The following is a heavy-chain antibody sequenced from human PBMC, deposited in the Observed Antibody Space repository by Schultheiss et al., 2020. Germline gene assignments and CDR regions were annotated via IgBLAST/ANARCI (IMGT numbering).Heavy chain of an antibody. CDR2: IYYSGST. CDR3: ARPQTTLTTPYFQH. D-gene: IGHD4-17*01. J-gene: IGHJ1*01. CDR1: GGSISSGGFY. V-gene: IGHV4-31*03. Sequence: SETLSLTCTVSGGSISSGGFYWSWIRQHPGKGLEWIGYIYYSGSTNYNPSLKSRVTISVDTSKNQFSLKLSSVTAADTAIYYCARPQTTLTTPYFQHWGQGTLVTVSS.